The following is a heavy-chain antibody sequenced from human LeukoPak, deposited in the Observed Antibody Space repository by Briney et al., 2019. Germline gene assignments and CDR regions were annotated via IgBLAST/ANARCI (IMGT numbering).Heavy chain of an antibody. D-gene: IGHD5-18*01. CDR3: ARAPERWYSYGSYTYYYMDV. V-gene: IGHV4-59*01. CDR1: GGSISSYY. J-gene: IGHJ6*03. Sequence: PSETLSLTCTVSGGSISSYYWNWLRQPPGKGLEWIGSVSYSGSKNYNTSLERRVTISVDTSKNQISLKLSSVTAADTTVYYCARAPERWYSYGSYTYYYMDVWGKGTTVTVSS. CDR2: VSYSGSK.